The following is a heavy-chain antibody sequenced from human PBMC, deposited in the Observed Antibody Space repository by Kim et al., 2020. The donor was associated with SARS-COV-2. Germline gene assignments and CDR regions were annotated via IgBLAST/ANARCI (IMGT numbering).Heavy chain of an antibody. J-gene: IGHJ4*02. V-gene: IGHV4-39*01. Sequence: TYYKPSRKSRVTISVDTSKNQFSLNLSSVTAADTAFYYCARGEQWLVPAWGQGTLVTVSS. D-gene: IGHD6-19*01. CDR2: T. CDR3: ARGEQWLVPA.